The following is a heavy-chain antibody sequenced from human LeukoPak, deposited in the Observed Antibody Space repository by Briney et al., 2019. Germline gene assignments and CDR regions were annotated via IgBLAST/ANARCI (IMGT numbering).Heavy chain of an antibody. CDR1: GGSISSGSYY. CDR2: IYTSGST. D-gene: IGHD1-26*01. Sequence: SETLSLTCTVSGGSISSGSYYWSWIRQPAGKGLEWIGRIYTSGSTNYNPSLKSRVTISVDTSKNQFSLKLSSVTAADTAVYYCARLALQEVGATQTYYLDYWGQGTLVTVSS. CDR3: ARLALQEVGATQTYYLDY. V-gene: IGHV4-61*02. J-gene: IGHJ4*02.